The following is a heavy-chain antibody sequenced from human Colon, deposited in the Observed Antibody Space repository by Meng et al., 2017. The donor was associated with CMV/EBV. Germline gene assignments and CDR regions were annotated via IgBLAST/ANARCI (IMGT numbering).Heavy chain of an antibody. J-gene: IGHJ3*02. CDR2: ISGSNDFI. V-gene: IGHV3-21*01. D-gene: IGHD4-17*01. CDR3: ARAHFNDGDYGAFDI. CDR1: GFTFKVYT. Sequence: GESLKISCAASGFTFKVYTMNWVRQAPGKGLEWISSISGSNDFIYYADSVKGRFTISRDDAKNSSYLQMNSLRAGDTAVYYCARAHFNDGDYGAFDIWGQGTVVTVSS.